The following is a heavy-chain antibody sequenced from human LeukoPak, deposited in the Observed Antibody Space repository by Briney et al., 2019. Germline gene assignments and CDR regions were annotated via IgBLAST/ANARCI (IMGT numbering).Heavy chain of an antibody. CDR1: GGTFSSYA. CDR3: ARALAYCGGDCYGPLDY. Sequence: SVKVSCRASGGTFSSYAISWVRQAPGQGLEWMGGIIPIFGTANYAQKFQGRVTITADESTSTAYMELSSLRSEDTAVYYCARALAYCGGDCYGPLDYWGQGTLVTVSS. J-gene: IGHJ4*02. V-gene: IGHV1-69*01. D-gene: IGHD2-21*02. CDR2: IIPIFGTA.